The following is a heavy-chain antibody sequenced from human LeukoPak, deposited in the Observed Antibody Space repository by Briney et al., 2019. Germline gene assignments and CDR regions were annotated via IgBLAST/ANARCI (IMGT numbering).Heavy chain of an antibody. Sequence: PSETLSLTCTVSGDSISNSYWSWIRQPPGKGLEWIGYFYYSGSTNYNPSLKSRVTILVDTSKNQFSLKLSSVTAADTAVYYCARGLYYSGSQVLDSWGQGTLVAVSS. CDR2: FYYSGST. CDR1: GDSISNSY. V-gene: IGHV4-59*01. D-gene: IGHD1-26*01. J-gene: IGHJ5*01. CDR3: ARGLYYSGSQVLDS.